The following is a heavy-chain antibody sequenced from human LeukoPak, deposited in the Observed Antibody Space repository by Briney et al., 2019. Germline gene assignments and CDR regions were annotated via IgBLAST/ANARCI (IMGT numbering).Heavy chain of an antibody. CDR1: GDSVSSNSVT. D-gene: IGHD2-2*01. J-gene: IGHJ5*02. CDR2: TYYRSTWYN. CDR3: ARRLTQYDCFDP. V-gene: IGHV6-1*01. Sequence: SQTLSLTCAISGDSVSSNSVTWNWIRQSPSRGLEWLGRTYYRSTWYNDYAVSVRGRITVNPDASKNQFSLHLNSVTPEDTAVYCCARRLTQYDCFDPWGQGILVTVSS.